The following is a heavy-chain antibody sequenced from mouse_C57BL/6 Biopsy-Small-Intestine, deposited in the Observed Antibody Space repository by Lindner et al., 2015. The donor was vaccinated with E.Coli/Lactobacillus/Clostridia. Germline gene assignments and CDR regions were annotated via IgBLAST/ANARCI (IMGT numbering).Heavy chain of an antibody. CDR2: IYPGGGYT. D-gene: IGHD2-4*01. Sequence: VQLQESGAELVKPGASVKLSCTTSGFNIKDYYMHWVKQRPGHGLEWIGDIYPGGGYTNYNEKFKGKATLTADKFSSTAYMQISSLTSEDSAIYYCARRDDYDGHAMNYWGQGASVTVSS. V-gene: IGHV1-63*01. CDR3: ARRDDYDGHAMNY. CDR1: GFNIKDYY. J-gene: IGHJ4*01.